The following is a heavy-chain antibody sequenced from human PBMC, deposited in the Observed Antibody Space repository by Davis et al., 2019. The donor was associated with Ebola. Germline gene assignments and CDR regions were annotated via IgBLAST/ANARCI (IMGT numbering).Heavy chain of an antibody. CDR2: INPSGGST. Sequence: ASVKVSCKASGYTFTSYYMHWVRQAPGQRLEWMGIINPSGGSTSYAQKFQGRVTMTRDTSTSTVYMELSSLRSEDTAVYYCAREPIVVVTTDYYYYGMDVWGKGTTVTVSS. CDR1: GYTFTSYY. J-gene: IGHJ6*04. D-gene: IGHD3-22*01. CDR3: AREPIVVVTTDYYYYGMDV. V-gene: IGHV1-46*01.